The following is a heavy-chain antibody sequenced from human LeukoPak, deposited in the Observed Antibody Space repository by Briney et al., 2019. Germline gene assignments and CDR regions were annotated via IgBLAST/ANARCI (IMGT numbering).Heavy chain of an antibody. CDR2: IYYSGNT. V-gene: IGHV4-39*01. CDR3: ARHSLDIVVVISATDSWFDP. Sequence: PSETLSLTCSVSGDSISSRSFYWGWIRQPPGKGLEWIGSIYYSGNTYYNPSLKSRVTLSVDTSKNQFSLKLSSVTAADPAVYYCARHSLDIVVVISATDSWFDPWGQGTLVTVSS. CDR1: GDSISSRSFY. J-gene: IGHJ5*02. D-gene: IGHD2-15*01.